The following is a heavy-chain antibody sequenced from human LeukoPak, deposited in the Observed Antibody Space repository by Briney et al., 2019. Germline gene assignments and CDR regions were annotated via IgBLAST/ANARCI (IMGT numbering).Heavy chain of an antibody. J-gene: IGHJ4*02. CDR1: GFTFSDHY. D-gene: IGHD3-10*01. Sequence: PGGSLRLSCAASGFTFSDHYMDWVRPAPGKGLEWVGRSRNKGNSYTTEYAASVKDRFTISRDDSKNSLYLQMNSLKTEDTAVYFCARNYYGSVSRPDYWGQGTLVTVSS. V-gene: IGHV3-72*01. CDR2: SRNKGNSYTT. CDR3: ARNYYGSVSRPDY.